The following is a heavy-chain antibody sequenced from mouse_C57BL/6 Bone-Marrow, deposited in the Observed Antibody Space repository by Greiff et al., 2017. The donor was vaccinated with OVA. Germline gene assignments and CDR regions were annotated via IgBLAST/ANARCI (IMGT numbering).Heavy chain of an antibody. CDR2: ISYDGSN. Sequence: VQLKESGPGLVKPSQSLSLTCSVTGYSITSGYYWNWIRQFPGNKLEWMGYISYDGSNNYNPSLKNRISITRDTSKNQFFLKLNSVTTEDTATYYCARDGGYFDYWGQGTTLTVSS. CDR3: ARDGGYFDY. V-gene: IGHV3-6*01. CDR1: GYSITSGYY. J-gene: IGHJ2*01.